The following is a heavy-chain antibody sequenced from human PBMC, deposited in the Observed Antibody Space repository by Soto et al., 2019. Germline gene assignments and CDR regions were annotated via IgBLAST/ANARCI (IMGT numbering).Heavy chain of an antibody. CDR3: TSTYYVTLDY. CDR2: IKSKTDGGTT. V-gene: IGHV3-15*01. J-gene: IGHJ4*02. Sequence: PGGALRVSCAASGVTCSNAWMSWVRQAPGKGLEWVGRIKSKTDGGTTDYAAPVKGRFTISRDDSKNTLYLQMNSLKTEDTAVYYCTSTYYVTLDYWGQGTLVTVSS. CDR1: GVTCSNAW. D-gene: IGHD3-3*01.